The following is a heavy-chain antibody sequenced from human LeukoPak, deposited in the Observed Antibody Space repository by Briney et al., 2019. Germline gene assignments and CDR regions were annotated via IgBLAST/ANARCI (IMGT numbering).Heavy chain of an antibody. D-gene: IGHD3-16*01. J-gene: IGHJ4*02. Sequence: RPGRSLRLSCTASGFTFGDYAMSWVRQAPGKGLEWVGFIRSKAYGGTTEYAASVKGRFTISRDDSKSIAYLQMNSLKTEDTAVYYCTRVLSGGGCINYWGQGTLVTVSS. CDR2: IRSKAYGGTT. CDR1: GFTFGDYA. V-gene: IGHV3-49*04. CDR3: TRVLSGGGCINY.